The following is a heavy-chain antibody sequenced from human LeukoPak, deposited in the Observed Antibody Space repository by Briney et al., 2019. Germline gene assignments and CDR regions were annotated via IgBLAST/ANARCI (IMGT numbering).Heavy chain of an antibody. CDR3: AKGSMGRCSGNSCYSVY. CDR2: ISYDGSNK. J-gene: IGHJ4*02. V-gene: IGHV3-30*18. Sequence: GGSLRLSCAASGFTFSNYGMHWVRQAPGKGLEWVAVISYDGSNKYYADSVKGRLTISRDNSKNTLYLQMNSLRVEDTAVYYCAKGSMGRCSGNSCYSVYWGQGTLVTVSS. CDR1: GFTFSNYG. D-gene: IGHD5-12*01.